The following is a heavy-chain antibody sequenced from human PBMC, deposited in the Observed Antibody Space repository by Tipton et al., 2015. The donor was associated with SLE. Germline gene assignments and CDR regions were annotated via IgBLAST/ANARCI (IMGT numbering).Heavy chain of an antibody. CDR1: GGSISRGSYY. D-gene: IGHD2-15*01. V-gene: IGHV4-61*02. Sequence: LRLSCTVSGGSISRGSYYWSWIRQPAGKGLEWIGRIYTSGSTNYNHSLKSRVTISVDTSKNQFSLKLSSVTAADTAVYYCATPGYCSGGSCYPALGYWGQGTLVTVSS. CDR3: ATPGYCSGGSCYPALGY. CDR2: IYTSGST. J-gene: IGHJ4*02.